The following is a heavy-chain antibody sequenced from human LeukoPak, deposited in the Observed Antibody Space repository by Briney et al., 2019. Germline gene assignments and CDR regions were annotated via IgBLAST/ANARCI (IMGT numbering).Heavy chain of an antibody. V-gene: IGHV3-74*01. D-gene: IGHD6-19*01. CDR3: IRGNGGWAY. Sequence: GGSLRLSCEASGFTFRTYWMHWVRQAPGKGLVWVSGINSDGSTTDYADSVRGRFTIPRDNAKNTLYLQLNSLRDEDTAVYYCIRGNGGWAYWGQGTLVTVSS. CDR1: GFTFRTYW. J-gene: IGHJ4*02. CDR2: INSDGSTT.